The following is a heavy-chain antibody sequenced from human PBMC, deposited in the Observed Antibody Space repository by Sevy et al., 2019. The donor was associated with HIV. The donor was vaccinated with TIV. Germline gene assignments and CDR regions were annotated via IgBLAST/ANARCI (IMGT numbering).Heavy chain of an antibody. CDR2: VTSDGTT. CDR3: AGGGTTMITDLDY. CDR1: GLTLTTTG. J-gene: IGHJ4*02. V-gene: IGHV3-23*01. D-gene: IGHD3-16*01. Sequence: GGSLRLSCAASGLTLTTTGMSWVRQAPGKGLEWVAGVTSDGTTYYADSVRDRFTVSRDNSENTLYLQLNSLRADDTAVFYCAGGGTTMITDLDYWGQGTLVTVSS.